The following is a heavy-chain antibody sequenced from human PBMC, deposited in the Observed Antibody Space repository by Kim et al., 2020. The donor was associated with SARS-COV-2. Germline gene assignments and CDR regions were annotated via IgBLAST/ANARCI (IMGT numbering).Heavy chain of an antibody. D-gene: IGHD3-3*01. V-gene: IGHV3-23*01. CDR3: AKDSRYDFWSGYYFDY. CDR1: GFTFSSYA. CDR2: ISGSGGST. Sequence: GGSLRLSCAASGFTFSSYAMNWVRQAPGKALEWVSAISGSGGSTYYADSVKGRFTISRDNSKNTLYLQMNSLRAEDTAVYYCAKDSRYDFWSGYYFDYWGQGTLVTVSS. J-gene: IGHJ4*02.